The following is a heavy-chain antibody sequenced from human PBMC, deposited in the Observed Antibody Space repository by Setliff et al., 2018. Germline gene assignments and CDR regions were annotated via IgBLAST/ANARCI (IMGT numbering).Heavy chain of an antibody. V-gene: IGHV4-59*04. CDR3: ARHVGPADRADYFQH. CDR1: GDSISSHF. CDR2: IYFSGST. Sequence: SETLSLTCTVSGDSISSHFWTWIRQPPGKGLEWIGSIYFSGSTYYNPSLKSRVSMSVDSSKNQFSLNLNSVTAADTGVYYCARHVGPADRADYFQHWGQGTLVTVSS. J-gene: IGHJ1*01.